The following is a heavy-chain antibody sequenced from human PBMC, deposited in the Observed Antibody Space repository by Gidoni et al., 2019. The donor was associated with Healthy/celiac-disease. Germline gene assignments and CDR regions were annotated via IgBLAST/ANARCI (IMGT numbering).Heavy chain of an antibody. CDR3: AREIWDSSSSSGLYYFDY. CDR2: IIPILGIA. CDR1: GGTFSRYA. Sequence: QVQLVQSGAEVKTPGSSVKVSCKASGGTFSRYALSWVRQAPGQGLEWMGRIIPILGIANYAQKFQGRVTITADKSTSTAYMELSSLRSEDTAVYYCAREIWDSSSSSGLYYFDYWGQGTLVTVSS. J-gene: IGHJ4*02. V-gene: IGHV1-69*04. D-gene: IGHD6-6*01.